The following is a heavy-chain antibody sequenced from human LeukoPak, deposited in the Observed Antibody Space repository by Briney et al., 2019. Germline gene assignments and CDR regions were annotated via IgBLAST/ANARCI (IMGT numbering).Heavy chain of an antibody. D-gene: IGHD6-19*01. CDR1: GFTFSSYA. CDR2: ISSNGGST. J-gene: IGHJ4*02. CDR3: ASSYSSGWGAFDY. Sequence: GGSLRLSCAASGFTFSSYAMHWVRQAPGKGLEYVSAISSNGGSTYYANSVKGRFTISRDNSKNTLYLQMGSLRAEDMAVYYCASSYSSGWGAFDYWGQGTLVTVSS. V-gene: IGHV3-64*01.